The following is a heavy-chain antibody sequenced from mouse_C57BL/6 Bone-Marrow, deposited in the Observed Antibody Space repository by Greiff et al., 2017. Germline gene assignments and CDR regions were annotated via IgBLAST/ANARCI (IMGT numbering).Heavy chain of an antibody. V-gene: IGHV5-15*01. Sequence: EVKLMESGGGLVQPGGSLTLSCAASGFTFSDSGMAWVRQAPRKGLEWVAFISNLAYSISYADTVTGRFTISRENAKNTRYLEMSSLRSEDTAMYYCARQNKGYFDVGGRGTAVTVSA. CDR1: GFTFSDSG. J-gene: IGHJ1*03. CDR2: ISNLAYSI. CDR3: ARQNKGYFDV.